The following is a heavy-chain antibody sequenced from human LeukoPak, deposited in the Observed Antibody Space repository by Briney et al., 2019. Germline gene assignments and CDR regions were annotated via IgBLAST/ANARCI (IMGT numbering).Heavy chain of an antibody. CDR3: ARDPGDYGDYYYYGMDV. J-gene: IGHJ6*02. V-gene: IGHV3-33*08. CDR1: GFTFSSYG. D-gene: IGHD4-17*01. Sequence: GRSLRLSCAASGFTFSSYGMHWVRQAPGKGLEWVAVIWYDGSNKYYADSVKGRFTISRDNSKNTLYLQMNSLRAEDTAVYYCARDPGDYGDYYYYGMDVWGQGTTVTVSS. CDR2: IWYDGSNK.